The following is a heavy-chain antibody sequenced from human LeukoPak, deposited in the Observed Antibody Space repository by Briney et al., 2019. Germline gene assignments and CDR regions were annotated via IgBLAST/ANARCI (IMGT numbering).Heavy chain of an antibody. V-gene: IGHV1-18*01. D-gene: IGHD3-10*01. Sequence: GASVKVSCKASGYTFTSYGISWVRQAPGQGLEWMGWISAYNGNTNYAQKLQGRVTMTTDTSTSTAYMELRSLRSDDTAVYYCARDLSTTVRGSTYYFDYWGQGTLVTVSS. CDR1: GYTFTSYG. J-gene: IGHJ4*02. CDR2: ISAYNGNT. CDR3: ARDLSTTVRGSTYYFDY.